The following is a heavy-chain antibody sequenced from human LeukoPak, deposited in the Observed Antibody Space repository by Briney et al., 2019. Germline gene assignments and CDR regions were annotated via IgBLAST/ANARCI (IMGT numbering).Heavy chain of an antibody. Sequence: PLETLSLTCAVYGGSFSGYYWSWIRQPPGKGLEWIGYIYYSGSTNYNPSLKSRVTISVDTSKNQFSLKLSSVTAADTAVYYCARDGQGWLSWGQGTLVTVSS. D-gene: IGHD3-10*01. CDR3: ARDGQGWLS. CDR2: IYYSGST. J-gene: IGHJ5*02. CDR1: GGSFSGYY. V-gene: IGHV4-59*01.